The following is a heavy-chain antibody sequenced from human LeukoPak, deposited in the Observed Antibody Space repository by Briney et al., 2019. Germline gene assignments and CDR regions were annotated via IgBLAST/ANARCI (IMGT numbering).Heavy chain of an antibody. CDR2: ISGSGGST. J-gene: IGHJ4*02. Sequence: PGGSLRLSCAASGFTFSGYAMSWVRQAPGKGLEWVSAISGSGGSTYYADSVKGRFTISRDNSKNTLYLQMNSLRAEDTAVYYCAKSWRYGDYQRARYFDYWGQGTLVTVSS. V-gene: IGHV3-23*01. CDR3: AKSWRYGDYQRARYFDY. CDR1: GFTFSGYA. D-gene: IGHD4-17*01.